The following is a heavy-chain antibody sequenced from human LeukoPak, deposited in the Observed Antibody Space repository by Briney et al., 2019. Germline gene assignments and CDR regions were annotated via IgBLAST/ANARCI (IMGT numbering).Heavy chain of an antibody. CDR2: INEEGKNK. Sequence: GGSLRLSCAASGFTFGGSWMSWLRQAPGKGLEWVADINEEGKNKYYVDSVKGRFTISRDNAKNSLYLQMNSLRVEDTSIYYCARDMFIGGQGTLVTVAP. V-gene: IGHV3-7*01. CDR3: ARDMFI. D-gene: IGHD3-10*02. CDR1: GFTFGGSW. J-gene: IGHJ1*01.